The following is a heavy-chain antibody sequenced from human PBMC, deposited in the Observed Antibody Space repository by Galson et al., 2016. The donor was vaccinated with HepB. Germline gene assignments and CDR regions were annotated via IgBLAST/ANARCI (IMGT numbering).Heavy chain of an antibody. V-gene: IGHV1-46*01. CDR2: INPTSAST. J-gene: IGHJ4*02. CDR1: GYTFTSYY. Sequence: SVKVSCKASGYTFTSYYMHWVRQAPGRGLEWMGIINPTSASTTYAQNFQGRITMTSDTSTSTVYMELSSLRSKDTAVYYCAREHGWSPFDSWGQGTLVTVSS. CDR3: AREHGWSPFDS. D-gene: IGHD6-19*01.